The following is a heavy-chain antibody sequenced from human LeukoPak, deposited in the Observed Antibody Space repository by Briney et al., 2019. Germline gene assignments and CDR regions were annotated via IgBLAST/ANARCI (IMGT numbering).Heavy chain of an antibody. CDR1: GFTFSGCA. CDR2: MSYDGRHK. J-gene: IGHJ4*02. V-gene: IGHV3-30*04. D-gene: IGHD7-27*01. CDR3: ARDFKWGQHCDY. Sequence: QPGGSLRHSCAASGFTFSGCAMHWVRQAPGKGLEWVAVMSYDGRHKYYADSVKGRFTISRDNSKNTLYLQMNSLRPDDTAVYFCARDFKWGQHCDYWGQGTLVTVSS.